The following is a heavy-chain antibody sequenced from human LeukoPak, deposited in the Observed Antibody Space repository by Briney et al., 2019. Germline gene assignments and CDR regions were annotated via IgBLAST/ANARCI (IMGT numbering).Heavy chain of an antibody. J-gene: IGHJ6*02. V-gene: IGHV3-48*04. CDR3: ARVGYGSGTATVDV. CDR2: ISSSSSTI. Sequence: GGSLSLSCEALGFPSRSYSMTWVRQAPGKGREGVSYISSSSSTIYYADSVKGRFTISRDNAKNSLYLQMNSLRAEDTAVYYCARVGYGSGTATVDVWGQGTTVTVSS. D-gene: IGHD3-10*01. CDR1: GFPSRSYS.